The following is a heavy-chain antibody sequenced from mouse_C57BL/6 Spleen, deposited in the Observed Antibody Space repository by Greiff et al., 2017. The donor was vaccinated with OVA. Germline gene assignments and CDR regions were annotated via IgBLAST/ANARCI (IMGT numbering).Heavy chain of an antibody. CDR1: GYTFTSYW. V-gene: IGHV1-64*01. D-gene: IGHD2-3*01. CDR3: ARADDGYYGDY. CDR2: IHPNSGST. J-gene: IGHJ2*01. Sequence: QVQLQQPGAELVKPGASVKLSCKASGYTFTSYWMHWVKQRPGQGLEWIGMIHPNSGSTNYNEKFKSKATLTVDKSSSTAYMQLSSLTSEDSAVYYCARADDGYYGDYWGQGTTLTVSS.